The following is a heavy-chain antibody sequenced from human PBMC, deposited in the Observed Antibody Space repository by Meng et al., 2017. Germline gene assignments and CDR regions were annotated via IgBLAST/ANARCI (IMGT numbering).Heavy chain of an antibody. CDR2: TYYRSKWYN. J-gene: IGHJ4*02. Sequence: SQTLSLTCAIPGDSVSSNSATWNWIRQSPSRGLEWLGRTYYRSKWYNDYAVSVKSRVTINPDTSKNHFSLHLNSVTPEDTAVYYCVRAARGAVAGSFDYWGQGTLVTVSS. V-gene: IGHV6-1*01. D-gene: IGHD6-19*01. CDR3: VRAARGAVAGSFDY. CDR1: GDSVSSNSAT.